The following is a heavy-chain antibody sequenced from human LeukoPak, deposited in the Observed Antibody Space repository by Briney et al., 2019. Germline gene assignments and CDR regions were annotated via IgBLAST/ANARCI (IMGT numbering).Heavy chain of an antibody. J-gene: IGHJ5*02. V-gene: IGHV1-8*01. D-gene: IGHD3-10*01. CDR3: ARGAGAMGRDWFDP. CDR1: GYTFTNHD. Sequence: ASVKVSCKAPGYTFTNHDIDWVRQASGQGLEWMGWMNANSGNAGYAQKFQGRVTMTRDTSVSTAYMELNNPSSEDTAVYYCARGAGAMGRDWFDPWGQGTLVTVSS. CDR2: MNANSGNA.